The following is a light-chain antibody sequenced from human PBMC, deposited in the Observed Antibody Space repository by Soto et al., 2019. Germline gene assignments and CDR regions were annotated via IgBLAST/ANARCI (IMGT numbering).Light chain of an antibody. J-gene: IGKJ2*01. CDR3: VHYGRSPPYT. CDR2: GAS. CDR1: QRISSSY. Sequence: EIVLTQSPGTLSLSPGERATLSCRASQRISSSYLAWYQHKPGQAPRLLLYGASSRATGIPDRFSGSGSGTDFRLTISRLEPEDFAVYYCVHYGRSPPYTFAQGTKLEIK. V-gene: IGKV3-20*01.